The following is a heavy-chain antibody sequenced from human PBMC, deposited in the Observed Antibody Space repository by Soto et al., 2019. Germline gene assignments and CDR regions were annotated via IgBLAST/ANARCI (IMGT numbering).Heavy chain of an antibody. CDR2: IYPGDSDT. J-gene: IGHJ6*02. Sequence: PGESLKISCKGSGYRFSSYWIAWVRQMPGKGLEWMGIIYPGDSDTRYSPSFQGQVTMSVDKSISTAYLQWSSLKASDTAMYYCARHATVTTSSLGYYYGMDVWGQGTTVTVSS. V-gene: IGHV5-51*01. CDR1: GYRFSSYW. CDR3: ARHATVTTSSLGYYYGMDV. D-gene: IGHD4-17*01.